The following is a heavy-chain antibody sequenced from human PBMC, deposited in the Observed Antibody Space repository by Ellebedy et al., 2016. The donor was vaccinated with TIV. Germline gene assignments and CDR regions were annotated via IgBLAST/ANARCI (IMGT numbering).Heavy chain of an antibody. CDR1: GLTFSASW. Sequence: GESLKISCVDSGLTFSASWMTWVRQAPGQGLEWVANINQDGRTTNYVDSVKGRFTISRDNAKNSLYLQLNILRVDDTAMYYCATDKVCFTFDIWGRGTMVTVSS. CDR3: ATDKVCFTFDI. CDR2: INQDGRTT. J-gene: IGHJ3*02. V-gene: IGHV3-7*01.